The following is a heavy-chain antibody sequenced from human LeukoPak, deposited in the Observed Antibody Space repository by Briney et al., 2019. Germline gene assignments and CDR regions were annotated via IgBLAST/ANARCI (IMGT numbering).Heavy chain of an antibody. J-gene: IGHJ4*02. Sequence: GASVKVSCKVSGYTLTELSMHWVRQAPGKGLEWMGGFDPEDGETIYAQKFQGRVTMTEDTSTDTAYMELSSLRSEDTAVYYCATGVGYYGSGSYPTETDYWGQGTLVTVSS. CDR3: ATGVGYYGSGSYPTETDY. V-gene: IGHV1-24*01. CDR1: GYTLTELS. CDR2: FDPEDGET. D-gene: IGHD3-10*01.